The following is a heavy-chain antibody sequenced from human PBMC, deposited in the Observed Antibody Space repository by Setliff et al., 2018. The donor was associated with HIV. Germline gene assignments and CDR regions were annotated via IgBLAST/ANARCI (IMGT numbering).Heavy chain of an antibody. D-gene: IGHD3-22*01. CDR1: GFQFTPYV. J-gene: IGHJ3*02. Sequence: LRLSCSASGFQFTPYVFHWVRQAPGKGLEWVAVISNDATQTYYADSVKGRFTISRDNARNSLYLQMNSLRAEDTAVYYCASSVYYDSSGRHHDALDIWGQGTRVTVSS. V-gene: IGHV3-30*04. CDR2: ISNDATQT. CDR3: ASSVYYDSSGRHHDALDI.